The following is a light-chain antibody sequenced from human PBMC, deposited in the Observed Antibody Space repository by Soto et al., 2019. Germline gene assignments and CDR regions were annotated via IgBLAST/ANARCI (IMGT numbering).Light chain of an antibody. CDR3: SSYACSLSFVV. V-gene: IGLV2-23*01. Sequence: QSALTQPASVSGSPGQSITTSCTGTSSDVGSYNLVSWYQQHPGKAPKLMIYEGSKRPSGVSNRFSGSKSGNTASLTISGLQAEDDADYYCSSYACSLSFVVSGGGTVVTVL. CDR1: SSDVGSYNL. J-gene: IGLJ2*01. CDR2: EGS.